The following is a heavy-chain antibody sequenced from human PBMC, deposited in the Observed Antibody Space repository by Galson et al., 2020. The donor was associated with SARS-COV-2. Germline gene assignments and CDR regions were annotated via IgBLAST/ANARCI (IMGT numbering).Heavy chain of an antibody. V-gene: IGHV3-23*01. Sequence: TGGSLRLSCAASGFTFSSYAMSWVRQAPGKGLEWVSAISGSGGSTYYADSVKGRFTISRDNSKNTLYLQMNSLRAEDTAVYYCAKFRLYSSSWYRFDYWGQGTLVTVSS. CDR1: GFTFSSYA. CDR3: AKFRLYSSSWYRFDY. J-gene: IGHJ4*02. CDR2: ISGSGGST. D-gene: IGHD6-13*01.